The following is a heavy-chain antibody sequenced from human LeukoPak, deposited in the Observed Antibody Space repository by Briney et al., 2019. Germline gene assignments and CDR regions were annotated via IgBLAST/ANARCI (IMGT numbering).Heavy chain of an antibody. CDR2: IYHTGST. J-gene: IGHJ4*02. Sequence: SETLSLTCTVSGGSISSYYWSWIRQPPGKGLEWIGYIYHTGSTSYNPSLKGRVTISVDTSKNQSSLKLSSVTAVDTAVYYCARGLNRNDYGDYGYWGQGTLVTVSS. V-gene: IGHV4-59*01. CDR1: GGSISSYY. D-gene: IGHD4-17*01. CDR3: ARGLNRNDYGDYGY.